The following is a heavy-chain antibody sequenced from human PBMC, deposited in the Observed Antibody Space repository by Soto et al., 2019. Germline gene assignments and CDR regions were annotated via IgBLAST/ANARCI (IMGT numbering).Heavy chain of an antibody. D-gene: IGHD3-3*01. CDR2: ISYDGSNK. CDR3: AKDRAGDIYVAARSGLDY. Sequence: GGSLRLSCAASGFTFFTYGMHWVRQAPGKGLEWVAVISYDGSNKYYGDSVKGRFTISRDNSKNTLYLQMNSLRADDTAVYYCAKDRAGDIYVAARSGLDYWGQGTLVTVSS. J-gene: IGHJ4*02. CDR1: GFTFFTYG. V-gene: IGHV3-30*18.